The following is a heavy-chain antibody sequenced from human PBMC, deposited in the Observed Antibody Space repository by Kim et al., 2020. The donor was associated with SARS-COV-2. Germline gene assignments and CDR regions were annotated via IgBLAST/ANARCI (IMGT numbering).Heavy chain of an antibody. V-gene: IGHV3-21*01. D-gene: IGHD2-2*01. CDR3: ARGGDQLLSQCVDY. Sequence: GGSLRLSCAASGFTFSSYSMNWVRQAPGKGLEWVSSISSSSSYIYYADSVKGRFTISRDNAKNSLYLQMNSLRAEDTAVYYCARGGDQLLSQCVDYWGQGTLVTVSS. CDR2: ISSSSSYI. J-gene: IGHJ4*02. CDR1: GFTFSSYS.